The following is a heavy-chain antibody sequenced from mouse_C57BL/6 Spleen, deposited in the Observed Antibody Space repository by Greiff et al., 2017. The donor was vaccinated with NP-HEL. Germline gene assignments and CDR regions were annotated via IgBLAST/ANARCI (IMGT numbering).Heavy chain of an antibody. CDR2: INPNNGGT. CDR3: ARGPYYYGSSYGYCDV. Sequence: DVKLQESGPELVKPGASVKIPCKASGYTFTDYNMDWVKQSHGKSLEWIGDINPNNGGTIYNQKFKGKATLTVDKSSSTAYMELRSLTSEDTAVYYCARGPYYYGSSYGYCDVWGTGTTVTVAS. D-gene: IGHD1-1*01. CDR1: GYTFTDYN. J-gene: IGHJ1*03. V-gene: IGHV1-18*01.